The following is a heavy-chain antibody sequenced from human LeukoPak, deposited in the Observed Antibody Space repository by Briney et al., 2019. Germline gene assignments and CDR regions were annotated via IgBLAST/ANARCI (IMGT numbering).Heavy chain of an antibody. V-gene: IGHV3-21*01. D-gene: IGHD1-26*01. CDR3: ARVEYSGSYVDY. J-gene: IGHJ4*02. CDR2: ISSSSSYI. Sequence: GGSLRLSCAASGFTFSSYSMNWVRQAPGKGLEWVSSISSSSSYIYHADSVKGRFTISRDNAKNSLYLQMNSLRAEDTAVYYCARVEYSGSYVDYWGQGTLVTVSS. CDR1: GFTFSSYS.